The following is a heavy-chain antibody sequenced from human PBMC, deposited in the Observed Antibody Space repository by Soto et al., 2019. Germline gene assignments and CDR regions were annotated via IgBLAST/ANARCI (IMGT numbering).Heavy chain of an antibody. CDR2: ISSSGSTI. V-gene: IGHV3-48*03. Sequence: GGSLRLSCAASGFTFSSYEMNWVRQAPGKGLEWVSYISSSGSTIYYADSVKGRFTISRDNAKNSLYLQMDSLRAEDTAVYYCARDQEAGSFFPYYYGMDVWGQGTTVTVSS. CDR3: ARDQEAGSFFPYYYGMDV. J-gene: IGHJ6*02. D-gene: IGHD6-13*01. CDR1: GFTFSSYE.